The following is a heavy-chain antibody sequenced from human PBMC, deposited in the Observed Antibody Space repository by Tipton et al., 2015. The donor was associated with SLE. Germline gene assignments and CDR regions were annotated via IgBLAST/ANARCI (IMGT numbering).Heavy chain of an antibody. J-gene: IGHJ6*03. CDR1: GDSISSRSYY. Sequence: LRLSCTVSGDSISSRSYYWAWIRQPPGKDLEWIATIYYSGTAYYNPSLRSRVTISVDTTKNQFSLKMTSVTAADTAVYYCSRTTMDLYYYMDVWGNGTTVTVSS. CDR3: SRTTMDLYYYMDV. D-gene: IGHD1-14*01. V-gene: IGHV4-39*07. CDR2: IYYSGTA.